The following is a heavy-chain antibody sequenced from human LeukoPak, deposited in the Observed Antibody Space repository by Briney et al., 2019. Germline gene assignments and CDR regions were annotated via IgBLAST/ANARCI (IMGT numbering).Heavy chain of an antibody. V-gene: IGHV1-46*01. Sequence: ASVKVSCKASGYTFTSYHMHWVRQAPGQGLAGMGIINPRGGTTNYAQKFQGRVTMTRNTSISTAYMELSSLRSEDTAVYYCARAAYGDYQDYYYYMDVWGKGTTVTISS. D-gene: IGHD4-17*01. CDR2: INPRGGTT. J-gene: IGHJ6*03. CDR1: GYTFTSYH. CDR3: ARAAYGDYQDYYYYMDV.